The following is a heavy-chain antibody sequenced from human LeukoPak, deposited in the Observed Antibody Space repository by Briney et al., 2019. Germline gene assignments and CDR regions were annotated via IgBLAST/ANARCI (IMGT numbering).Heavy chain of an antibody. CDR3: ARDGATYYYYYGMDV. V-gene: IGHV3-23*01. CDR1: GFTFSSYA. D-gene: IGHD1-26*01. CDR2: ISGSGGST. J-gene: IGHJ6*02. Sequence: GGSLRLSCAASGFTFSSYAMSWVRQAPGKGLEWVSAISGSGGSTYYADSVKGRFTISRDNSKNTLYLQMNSLRAEDTAVYYCARDGATYYYYYGMDVWGQGTTVTVSS.